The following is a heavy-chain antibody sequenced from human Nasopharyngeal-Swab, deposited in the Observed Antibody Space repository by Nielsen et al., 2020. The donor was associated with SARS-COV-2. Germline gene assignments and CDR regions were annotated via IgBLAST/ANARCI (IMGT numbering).Heavy chain of an antibody. J-gene: IGHJ6*02. CDR1: GFTFSRYW. V-gene: IGHV3-66*01. CDR2: TEIGGTT. Sequence: GESLKISCAASGFTFSRYWMHWVRQVPGKGLEWVSVTEIGGTTHYADSVKGRFSISRDSSTNTLYLQMNNVRAEDTAVYYCARMRYYDSSGYPHYGMDVWGQGTTVTVSS. D-gene: IGHD3-22*01. CDR3: ARMRYYDSSGYPHYGMDV.